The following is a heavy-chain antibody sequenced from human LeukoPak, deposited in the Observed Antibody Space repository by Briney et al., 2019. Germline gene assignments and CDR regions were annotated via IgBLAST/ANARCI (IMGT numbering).Heavy chain of an antibody. D-gene: IGHD3-22*01. Sequence: SETLSLTCAVYGGSFSGYYWSWIRQPPGKGLEWIGEINHSGSTNYNPSLKSRVTISVDTSKNQFSLKLSSVTAADTAVYYCARGGPRWDYYDSSGPPPWDWGQGTLVTVSS. J-gene: IGHJ4*02. CDR1: GGSFSGYY. CDR2: INHSGST. CDR3: ARGGPRWDYYDSSGPPPWD. V-gene: IGHV4-34*01.